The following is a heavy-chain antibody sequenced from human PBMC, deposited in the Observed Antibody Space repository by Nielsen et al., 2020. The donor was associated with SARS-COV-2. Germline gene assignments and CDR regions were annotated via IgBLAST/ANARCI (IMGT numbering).Heavy chain of an antibody. Sequence: SETLSLTCAVYGGSFSGYYWSWIRQPPGKGLEWIGYIYHCGSTYYNPSLKSRVTISVDRSKNQFSLKLSSVTAADTAVYYCARAKMVVTAIPILDYWGQGTLVTVSS. CDR2: IYHCGST. D-gene: IGHD2-21*02. V-gene: IGHV4-30-2*01. CDR3: ARAKMVVTAIPILDY. J-gene: IGHJ4*02. CDR1: GGSFSGYY.